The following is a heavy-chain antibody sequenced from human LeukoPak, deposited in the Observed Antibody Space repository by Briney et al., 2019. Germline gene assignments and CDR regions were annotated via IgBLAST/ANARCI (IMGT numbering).Heavy chain of an antibody. D-gene: IGHD3-10*01. CDR1: GYTFTSHG. J-gene: IGHJ6*03. Sequence: ASVKVSCKASGYTFTSHGITWVRKAPGQGLEWMGWISGYNGNTNYAQKLQGRVTMTTDTSTSTAYMELRSLRSDDTAVYYCARALYYGSGRSYYYYYYMDVWGKGTTVTVSS. CDR2: ISGYNGNT. CDR3: ARALYYGSGRSYYYYYYMDV. V-gene: IGHV1-18*01.